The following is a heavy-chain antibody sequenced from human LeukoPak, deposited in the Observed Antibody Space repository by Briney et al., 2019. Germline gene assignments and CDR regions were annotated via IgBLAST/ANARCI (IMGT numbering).Heavy chain of an antibody. CDR2: INPNSGVT. CDR1: GYTFTDYS. CDR3: ARDRGSGLITIPGYYYYYMDV. Sequence: ASVKVSCKASGYTFTDYSMHWLRQAPGQGLEWMGWINPNSGVTDDAQTLQGRLTMTRDTSISTAYMELRRLRYDDTAVYYCARDRGSGLITIPGYYYYYMDVWGKGTTVTVSS. J-gene: IGHJ6*03. D-gene: IGHD3-10*01. V-gene: IGHV1-2*02.